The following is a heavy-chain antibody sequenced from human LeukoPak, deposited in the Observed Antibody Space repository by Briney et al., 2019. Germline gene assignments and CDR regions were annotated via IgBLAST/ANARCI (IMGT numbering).Heavy chain of an antibody. CDR2: IYYSGST. CDR3: ARPGRLGIDY. Sequence: SETLSLTCTVSGGSISSSSYYWGWIRQPPGKGLEWIGSIYYSGSTCYNPSLKSRVTISVDTSKNQFSLKLSSVTAADTAVYYCARPGRLGIDYWGQGTLVTVSS. CDR1: GGSISSSSYY. J-gene: IGHJ4*02. V-gene: IGHV4-39*01. D-gene: IGHD7-27*01.